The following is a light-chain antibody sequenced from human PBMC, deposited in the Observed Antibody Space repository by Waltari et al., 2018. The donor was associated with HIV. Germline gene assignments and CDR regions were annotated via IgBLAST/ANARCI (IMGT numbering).Light chain of an antibody. CDR2: ADS. Sequence: DIQMTQSPSSLSASVGDRVTITCRARQSISSYLSWYQQKPGKAPKLLIYADSSLQSGVPLSISGSGSGKDFTLTISSLQPEDFATYYCQQSYSTPKTFGQGTKVEIK. V-gene: IGKV1-39*01. J-gene: IGKJ1*01. CDR3: QQSYSTPKT. CDR1: QSISSY.